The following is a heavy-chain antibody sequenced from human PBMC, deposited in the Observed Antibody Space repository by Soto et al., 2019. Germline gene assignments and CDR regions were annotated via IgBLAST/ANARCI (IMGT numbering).Heavy chain of an antibody. V-gene: IGHV4-31*03. D-gene: IGHD4-17*01. Sequence: QVRLEESGPGLVKPSETLSLICSVSGGSVNNADYFWSWIRHHPENGLAWIGYIYYSGSTRYNPSFKTRATLSIATSNNQFSLRLNSVTVADTAVYFCARDADYGGSRGGMDVWGRGTTVTVSS. CDR2: IYYSGST. CDR3: ARDADYGGSRGGMDV. J-gene: IGHJ6*02. CDR1: GGSVNNADYF.